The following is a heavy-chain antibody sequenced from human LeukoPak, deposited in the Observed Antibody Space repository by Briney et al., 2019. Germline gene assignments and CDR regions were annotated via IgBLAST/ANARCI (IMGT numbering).Heavy chain of an antibody. CDR1: GFTFSSYA. Sequence: PGRSLRLSCAASGFTFSSYAMHWVRQAPGKGLEWVAVISYDGSNKYYADSVKGRFTISRDNSKNTLYLQMNSLRAEDTAVYYCARGLHYDSSGYPYWFDYWGQGTLVTVSS. CDR2: ISYDGSNK. J-gene: IGHJ4*02. V-gene: IGHV3-30-3*01. CDR3: ARGLHYDSSGYPYWFDY. D-gene: IGHD3-22*01.